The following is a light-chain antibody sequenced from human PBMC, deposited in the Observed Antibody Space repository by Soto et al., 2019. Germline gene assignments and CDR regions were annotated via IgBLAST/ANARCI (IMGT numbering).Light chain of an antibody. J-gene: IGLJ2*01. CDR1: SSDVGGYIY. V-gene: IGLV2-14*01. CDR3: SSYTRSSTLYVV. CDR2: DVS. Sequence: QSVLTQPASVSGSPGQSITISCTGTSSDVGGYIYVSWYQQHPGKAPKLMIYDVSNRPSGVSIRFSGSKSGNTASLTISGLQAEDEADYYCSSYTRSSTLYVVFGGGTKLTVL.